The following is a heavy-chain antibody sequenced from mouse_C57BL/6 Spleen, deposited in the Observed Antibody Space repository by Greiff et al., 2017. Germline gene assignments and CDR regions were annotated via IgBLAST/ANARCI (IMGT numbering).Heavy chain of an antibody. CDR2: IYPGDGYT. V-gene: IGHV1-82*01. CDR1: GYAFSSSW. CDR3: ARDTAVVAAFDY. J-gene: IGHJ2*01. Sequence: QVQLQQSGPELVKPGASVKISCKASGYAFSSSWMNWVKQRPGKGLEWIGRIYPGDGYTNYNGKFKGKATLTADKSSSTAYMQLSSLTSEDSAVYFCARDTAVVAAFDYWGQGTTLTVSS. D-gene: IGHD1-1*01.